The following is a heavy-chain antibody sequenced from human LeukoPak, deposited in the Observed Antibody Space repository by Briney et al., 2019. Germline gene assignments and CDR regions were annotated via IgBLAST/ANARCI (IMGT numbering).Heavy chain of an antibody. D-gene: IGHD5-18*01. CDR1: GGSFSDYF. Sequence: PSETLSLTCAVYGGSFSDYFWSWIRQPPGKGLEWIGEISHSGSTTYNPSLRSRVTISVDTSKNQFSLKLSSVTAADTAVYYCARGHDTAMVRYFDYWGQGTLVTVSS. J-gene: IGHJ4*02. CDR3: ARGHDTAMVRYFDY. V-gene: IGHV4-34*01. CDR2: ISHSGST.